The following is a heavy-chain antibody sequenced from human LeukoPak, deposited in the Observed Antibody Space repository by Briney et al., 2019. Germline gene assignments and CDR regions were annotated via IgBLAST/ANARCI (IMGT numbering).Heavy chain of an antibody. J-gene: IGHJ4*02. CDR3: AKAGPPMEYDC. D-gene: IGHD2-8*01. V-gene: IGHV3-23*01. CDR2: ISAGGTGT. Sequence: PGGSLRLSCAASGFTFNNYAMDWVRQAPGKGLEWVSAISAGGTGTYYADSVKGRFTISRDNSKNTLYLQMNSLRAEDTAVYYCAKAGPPMEYDCWGQGTLVTVSS. CDR1: GFTFNNYA.